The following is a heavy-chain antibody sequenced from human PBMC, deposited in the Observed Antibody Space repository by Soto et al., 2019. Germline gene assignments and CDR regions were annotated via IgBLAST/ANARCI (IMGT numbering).Heavy chain of an antibody. Sequence: GGSLRLSCSASGFTFSSYAMHWVRQAPGKGLEYVSAISSNGGSTYYADSVKGRFTISRDNSKNTLYLQMSSLRAEDTAVYYCVKSCSYYDFWSGYYLGMDVWGQGTTVTVSS. D-gene: IGHD3-3*01. J-gene: IGHJ6*02. CDR3: VKSCSYYDFWSGYYLGMDV. CDR1: GFTFSSYA. V-gene: IGHV3-64D*08. CDR2: ISSNGGST.